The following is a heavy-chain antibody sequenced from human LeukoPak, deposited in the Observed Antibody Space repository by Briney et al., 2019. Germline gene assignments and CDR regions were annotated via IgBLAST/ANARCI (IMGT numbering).Heavy chain of an antibody. CDR3: ARARLGATSLFWYFDL. CDR2: IYYSGST. V-gene: IGHV4-34*01. Sequence: SETLSLTCAVYGGSFSGYYWSWIRQPPGKGLEWIGSIYYSGSTYYNPSLKSRVTISVDTSKNQFSLKLSSVTAADTAVYYCARARLGATSLFWYFDLWGRGTLVTVSS. D-gene: IGHD1-26*01. J-gene: IGHJ2*01. CDR1: GGSFSGYY.